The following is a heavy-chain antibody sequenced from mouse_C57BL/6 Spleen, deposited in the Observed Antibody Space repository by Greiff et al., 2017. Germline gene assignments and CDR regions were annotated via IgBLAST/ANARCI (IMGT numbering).Heavy chain of an antibody. CDR1: GYAFSSSW. D-gene: IGHD2-4*01. CDR2: IYPGDGDT. J-gene: IGHJ1*03. Sequence: QVQLQQSGPELVKPGASVKISCKASGYAFSSSWMNWVKQRPGKGLEWIGRIYPGDGDTNYNGKFKGKATLTADKSSSTAYMQLSSLTSEDSAVYFCARGGLREVWGTGTTVTVSS. V-gene: IGHV1-82*01. CDR3: ARGGLREV.